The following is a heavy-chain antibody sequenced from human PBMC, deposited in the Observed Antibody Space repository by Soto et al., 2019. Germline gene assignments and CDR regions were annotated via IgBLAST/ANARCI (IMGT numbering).Heavy chain of an antibody. V-gene: IGHV4-34*01. CDR1: GGSFSGYS. CDR2: INHSGST. CDR3: ARGRTYYDILTGYYLGEVNWFDP. Sequence: PSETLSLTCAVYGGSFSGYSWTWLRQPPGTGLEWIGEINHSGSTNYNPSLKSRVTISVDTSKNQFSLKMSSVTAADTAVYYCARGRTYYDILTGYYLGEVNWFDPWGQGTLVTVSS. D-gene: IGHD3-9*01. J-gene: IGHJ5*02.